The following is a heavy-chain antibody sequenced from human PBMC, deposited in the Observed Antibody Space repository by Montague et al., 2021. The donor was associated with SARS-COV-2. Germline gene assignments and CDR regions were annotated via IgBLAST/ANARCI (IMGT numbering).Heavy chain of an antibody. D-gene: IGHD4-23*01. Sequence: SETLSLTCIVSGGSIGSSSYHWGWIRQPPGKGLEWIGTIYYSGXTXYXXXXKXRVTISVDTSKNQFSLKLSSVTAADTAVYYCARLRYYGGNSGFQGLVDYWGQGALVTVSS. CDR1: GGSIGSSSYH. CDR2: IYYSGXT. CDR3: ARLRYYGGNSGFQGLVDY. J-gene: IGHJ4*02. V-gene: IGHV4-39*01.